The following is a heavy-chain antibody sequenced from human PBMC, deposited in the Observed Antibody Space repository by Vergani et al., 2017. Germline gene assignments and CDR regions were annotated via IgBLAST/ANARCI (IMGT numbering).Heavy chain of an antibody. V-gene: IGHV4-30-4*08. CDR3: ARVSQREVQYQLLYGAFDI. Sequence: QVQLQESGPGLVKPSQTLSLTCTVSGGSISSGDYYWSWIRQPPGKGLEWIGYIYYSGSTYYNPSLKSRVTISVDTSKNQFSLKLSSVTAADTAVYYCARVSQREVQYQLLYGAFDIWGQGTVITVSS. J-gene: IGHJ3*02. CDR1: GGSISSGDYY. D-gene: IGHD2-2*02. CDR2: IYYSGST.